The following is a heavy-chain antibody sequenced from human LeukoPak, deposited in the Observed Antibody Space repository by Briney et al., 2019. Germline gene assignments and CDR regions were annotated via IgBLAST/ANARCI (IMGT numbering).Heavy chain of an antibody. CDR2: IYGGGGYT. CDR1: GFTFSSYA. CDR3: VKDQGRNDGGFDY. V-gene: IGHV3-23*01. J-gene: IGHJ4*02. D-gene: IGHD1-1*01. Sequence: GGSLRLSCAASGFTFSSYAMSWVRQAPGKGLEWVSVIYGGGGYTYYADSVKGRFTISRDNSMDTLYLQVNSLRAEDTAVYYCVKDQGRNDGGFDYWGQGTLVTVSS.